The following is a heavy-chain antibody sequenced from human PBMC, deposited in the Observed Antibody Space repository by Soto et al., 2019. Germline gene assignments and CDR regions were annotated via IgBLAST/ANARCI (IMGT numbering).Heavy chain of an antibody. CDR2: VSGSGGST. J-gene: IGHJ5*02. CDR3: AKDPRYSGGSCYL. D-gene: IGHD2-15*01. CDR1: GLTFSSYA. Sequence: GGSLILSCAASGLTFSSYAMSWVRLAPGKGLEWVSAVSGSGGSTYYADSVKGRCTISRDNSKNTMYLQMNSLRAEHTAVYYCAKDPRYSGGSCYLWGQGTLATLSS. V-gene: IGHV3-23*01.